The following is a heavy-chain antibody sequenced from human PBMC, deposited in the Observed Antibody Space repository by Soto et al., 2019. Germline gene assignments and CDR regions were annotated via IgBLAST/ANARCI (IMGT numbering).Heavy chain of an antibody. CDR1: GDSIIRSF. J-gene: IGHJ3*02. CDR2: ISDSGVT. CDR3: ARGAGDFSGPASFDI. Sequence: QVQLQESGPRLVKSSETLSLVCSVSGDSIIRSFWGWIRQSPGKGLQYIGYISDSGVTDYDPSLTSRVTISVDTSKNQFSLKLTSVTAADTAVYYCARGAGDFSGPASFDIWGQGTMVTVSS. D-gene: IGHD3-10*01. V-gene: IGHV4-59*01.